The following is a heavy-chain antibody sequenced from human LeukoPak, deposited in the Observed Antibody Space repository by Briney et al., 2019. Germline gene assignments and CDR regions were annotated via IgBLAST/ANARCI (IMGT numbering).Heavy chain of an antibody. V-gene: IGHV1-69*05. CDR2: IIPIFGTA. D-gene: IGHD3-22*01. J-gene: IGHJ4*02. CDR3: ARVSSGYVSTFDY. Sequence: SVKVSCKASGGTFSRYAISWVRQAPGQGLEWMGGIIPIFGTANYAQKFQGRVTITTDESTSTAYMELSSLRSEDTAVYYCARVSSGYVSTFDYWGQGTLVTVSS. CDR1: GGTFSRYA.